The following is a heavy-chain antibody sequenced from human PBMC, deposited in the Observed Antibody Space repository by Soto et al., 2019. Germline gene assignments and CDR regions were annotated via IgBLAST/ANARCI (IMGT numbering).Heavy chain of an antibody. CDR3: ARVSGTIFGVVHPTFDY. CDR1: GFTFSSYW. J-gene: IGHJ4*02. D-gene: IGHD3-3*01. Sequence: GGSLRLSCAASGFTFSSYWMHWVRQAPGKGLVWVSRINSDGSSTGYADSVKGRFTISRDNAKNTLYLQMNSLRAEDTAVYYCARVSGTIFGVVHPTFDYWGQGTLVTVSS. V-gene: IGHV3-74*01. CDR2: INSDGSST.